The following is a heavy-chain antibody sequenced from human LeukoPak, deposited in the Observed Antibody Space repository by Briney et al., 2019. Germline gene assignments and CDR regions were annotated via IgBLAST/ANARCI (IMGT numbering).Heavy chain of an antibody. D-gene: IGHD2-15*01. V-gene: IGHV4-4*07. CDR3: ARVACSGGSCYDFDY. Sequence: PSETLSLTCTVSGGSISTYYWTWIRQPAGKGLEWIGRIYTSGITDYNPSLKSRVTVSVDTSKNQFSLKLSSVTAADTAVYYCARVACSGGSCYDFDYWGQGTLVTVSS. J-gene: IGHJ4*02. CDR2: IYTSGIT. CDR1: GGSISTYY.